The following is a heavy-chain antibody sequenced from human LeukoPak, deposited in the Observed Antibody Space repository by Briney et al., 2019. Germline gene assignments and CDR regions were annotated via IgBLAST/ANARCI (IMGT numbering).Heavy chain of an antibody. D-gene: IGHD5-12*01. CDR1: GFAFSNYG. V-gene: IGHV3-33*08. CDR2: IWYDGSNK. J-gene: IGHJ6*02. Sequence: GGSLRLSCTASGFAFSNYGMNWVRQAPGKGLEWVAVIWYDGSNKYYADSVKGRFTISRDNSKNTLYLQMNSLRAEDTAVYYCARGYDVEYGMDVWGQGTTVTVSS. CDR3: ARGYDVEYGMDV.